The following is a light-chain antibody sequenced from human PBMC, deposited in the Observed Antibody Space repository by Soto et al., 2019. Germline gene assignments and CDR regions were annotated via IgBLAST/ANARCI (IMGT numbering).Light chain of an antibody. CDR2: GAR. CDR1: QTVWSN. V-gene: IGKV3-11*01. J-gene: IGKJ4*01. Sequence: EIALTQSPATLSLSPGERVTLSCRASQTVWSNLAWYQQKPGQAPRLLIYGARNRATGIPARFSGSGAGTDFTLTISSLEPEDSGIYYCQQDSNWPPVFGGGTKVEI. CDR3: QQDSNWPPV.